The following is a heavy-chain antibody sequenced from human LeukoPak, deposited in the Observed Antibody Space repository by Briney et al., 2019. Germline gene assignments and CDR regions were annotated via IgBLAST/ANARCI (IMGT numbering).Heavy chain of an antibody. Sequence: GGSLRLSCAVSGFPFSVYEMNWVRQAPGKGLEWVSNIGSSGTTIYYADSVRGRFSISRDNAKRSLYLQMNSLRVEDTAVYYCALLAVASDFDYWGQGALVTVSS. V-gene: IGHV3-48*03. J-gene: IGHJ4*02. D-gene: IGHD6-19*01. CDR3: ALLAVASDFDY. CDR2: IGSSGTTI. CDR1: GFPFSVYE.